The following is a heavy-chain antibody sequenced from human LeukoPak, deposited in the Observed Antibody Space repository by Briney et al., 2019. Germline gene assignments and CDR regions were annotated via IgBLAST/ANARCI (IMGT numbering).Heavy chain of an antibody. V-gene: IGHV3-23*01. CDR2: ISGSGGST. J-gene: IGHJ4*02. D-gene: IGHD6-19*01. CDR3: AKDRAVATQAFDY. Sequence: GGSLRLSCAASGFTFSNYAMSWVRQAPGKGLEWVSAISGSGGSTYYADSVKGRFTISRDNSKNTLYLQMNSLRAEDTAVYYCAKDRAVATQAFDYWGQGTLVTVSS. CDR1: GFTFSNYA.